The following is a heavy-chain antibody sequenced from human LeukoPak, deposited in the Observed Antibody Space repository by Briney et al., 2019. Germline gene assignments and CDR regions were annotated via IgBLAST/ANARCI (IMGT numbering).Heavy chain of an antibody. CDR3: ARAGQLPFDY. CDR1: GGPINCGGYY. D-gene: IGHD2-2*01. J-gene: IGHJ4*02. CDR2: IYYSGSN. Sequence: AQTLPLTCTLSGGPINCGGYYWRWVRQHPGEGLEWIGYIYYSGSNYYNPSLKSRVTISVDTSKNDFSLKLSSVTAAYTGVYYCARAGQLPFDYWGQGTLVTVSS. V-gene: IGHV4-31*03.